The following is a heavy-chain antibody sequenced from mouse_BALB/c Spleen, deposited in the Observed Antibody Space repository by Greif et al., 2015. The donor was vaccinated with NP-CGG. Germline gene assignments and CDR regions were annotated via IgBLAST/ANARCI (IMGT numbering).Heavy chain of an antibody. CDR3: ARENRARATYYAMDY. Sequence: EVMLVESGGGLVQPGGSLRLSCATSGFTFTDYYMSWVRQPPGKALEWLGFIRNKANGYTTEYSASVKGRFTISRDNSQSILYPQMNTLRAEDSATYYCARENRARATYYAMDYWGQGTSVTVSS. J-gene: IGHJ4*01. D-gene: IGHD3-1*01. V-gene: IGHV7-3*02. CDR2: IRNKANGYTT. CDR1: GFTFTDYY.